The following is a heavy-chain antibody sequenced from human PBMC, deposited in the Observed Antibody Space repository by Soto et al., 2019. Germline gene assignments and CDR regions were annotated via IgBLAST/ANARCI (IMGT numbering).Heavy chain of an antibody. J-gene: IGHJ4*02. CDR1: GYTFTTYD. CDR2: MNPNSGYP. V-gene: IGHV1-8*01. CDR3: ARGRTGTKGRSERADY. D-gene: IGHD1-7*01. Sequence: QVQLVQSGAEVKKPGASVMVSCTASGYTFTTYDINWVRQAAGQGLEWMGWMNPNSGYPGSAQKFQRRVSMTTNTSISRAYMGLSSLRSEDTAVYYWARGRTGTKGRSERADYWGQGTLVTVSS.